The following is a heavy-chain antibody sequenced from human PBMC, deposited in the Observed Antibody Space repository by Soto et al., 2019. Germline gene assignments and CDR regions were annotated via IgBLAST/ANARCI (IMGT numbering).Heavy chain of an antibody. CDR3: VRDGTKTLRDWFDP. V-gene: IGHV4-4*07. CDR2: IYATGTT. CDR1: GASISGFY. D-gene: IGHD1-1*01. Sequence: PSETLSLTCTVSGASISGFYWSWIRKSAGKGLEWIGRIYATGTTDYNPSLRSRVMMSVDTSKKQFSLKLRSVTAADTAVYYCVRDGTKTLRDWFDPWGQGISVTVSS. J-gene: IGHJ5*02.